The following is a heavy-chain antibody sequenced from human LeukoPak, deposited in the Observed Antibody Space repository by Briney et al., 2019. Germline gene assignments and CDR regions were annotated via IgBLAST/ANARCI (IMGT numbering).Heavy chain of an antibody. D-gene: IGHD2-2*01. J-gene: IGHJ4*02. CDR1: GYSISSGYY. V-gene: IGHV4-38-2*02. CDR2: IHHSGST. Sequence: SETLSLTCTVSGYSISSGYYWGWIRQPPGKGLEWIGSIHHSGSTNYNPSLKSRVTISLDTSKNQFSLKLTSVTAADTAVYYCARSPTKRVPEDYWGQGTLVTVSS. CDR3: ARSPTKRVPEDY.